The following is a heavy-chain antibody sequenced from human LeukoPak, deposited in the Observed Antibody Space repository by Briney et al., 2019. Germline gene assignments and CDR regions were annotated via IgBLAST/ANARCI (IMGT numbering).Heavy chain of an antibody. CDR1: GGSISSYY. J-gene: IGHJ5*02. CDR3: ARDKFYDSSGSFRWFDP. CDR2: IYYSGST. D-gene: IGHD3-22*01. Sequence: SETLSLTCTVSGGSISSYYWSWIRQPPGKGLEWIGYIYYSGSTNYNPSLKSRVTISVDTSKNQFSLKLSSVTAADTAVYYCARDKFYDSSGSFRWFDPWGQGTLVTVSS. V-gene: IGHV4-59*01.